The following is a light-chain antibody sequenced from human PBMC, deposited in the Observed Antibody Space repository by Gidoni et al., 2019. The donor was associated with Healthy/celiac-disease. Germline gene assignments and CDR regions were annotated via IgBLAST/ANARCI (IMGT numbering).Light chain of an antibody. Sequence: NIQMTQSPSAMSASVGDSVTITCRARQGISNYLAWFQQKPGKVPKHLIYAASSLQSGVPSRFSGSGSGTEFTLTISSLQPEDFATYYCLQHNSYSGTFGQGTKVEIK. J-gene: IGKJ1*01. CDR1: QGISNY. V-gene: IGKV1D-17*01. CDR3: LQHNSYSGT. CDR2: AAS.